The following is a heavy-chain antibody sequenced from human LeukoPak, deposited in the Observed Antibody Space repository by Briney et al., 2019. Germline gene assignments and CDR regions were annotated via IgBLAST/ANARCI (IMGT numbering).Heavy chain of an antibody. CDR1: GFTFSIYA. D-gene: IGHD1-26*01. Sequence: GGSLRLSCAASGFTFSIYAMSWVRQAPGKGLEWVSAISATDVRTYYADSVKGRFTISRDNSKRTLYLQMNSLRAEDTALYYCAKDLSGSFDYWGQGSLVTVSS. CDR3: AKDLSGSFDY. V-gene: IGHV3-23*01. J-gene: IGHJ4*02. CDR2: ISATDVRT.